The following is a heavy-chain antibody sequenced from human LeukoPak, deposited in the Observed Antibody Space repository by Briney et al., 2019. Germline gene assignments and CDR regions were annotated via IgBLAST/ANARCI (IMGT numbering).Heavy chain of an antibody. J-gene: IGHJ4*02. CDR2: ISAYNGNT. D-gene: IGHD3-22*01. CDR1: GYPFRSDG. CDR3: ARVGDYYYESSGYCDF. Sequence: SVWVSCTASGYPFRSDGITWVRQAPGQGLEWMGWISAYNGNTNYAQNVQGRVTMTTDTSTSTVYMELRSLRSDDTAVYYCARVGDYYYESSGYCDFWGQGTLVAVSS. V-gene: IGHV1-18*01.